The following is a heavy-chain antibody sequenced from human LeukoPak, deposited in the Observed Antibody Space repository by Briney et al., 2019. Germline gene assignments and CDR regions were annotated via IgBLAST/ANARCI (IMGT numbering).Heavy chain of an antibody. J-gene: IGHJ3*02. Sequence: GRSLRLSCAASGFKFDDYNMYWVRQIPGKGLEWVSGITWNSGDVGYADSVEGRFTISRDNAKNFLYLQMNSLTTEDTALYFCVKAVCGGDCYWVHDAFDIWGQGTMVTVSS. CDR1: GFKFDDYN. D-gene: IGHD2-21*02. V-gene: IGHV3-9*01. CDR2: ITWNSGDV. CDR3: VKAVCGGDCYWVHDAFDI.